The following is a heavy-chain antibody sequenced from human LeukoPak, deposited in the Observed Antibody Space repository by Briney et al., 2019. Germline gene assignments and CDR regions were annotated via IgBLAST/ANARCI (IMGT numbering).Heavy chain of an antibody. D-gene: IGHD3-16*01. V-gene: IGHV4-30-2*01. J-gene: IGHJ4*02. CDR2: FYHSGST. CDR1: GGSISSGGYS. Sequence: PSETLSLTCAVSGGSISSGGYSWSWIRQPPGKGLEWIGYFYHSGSTYYNPSLKSRVTISVDRSMHQFCLKLSSVTAADTAVYYCASHYGPWGQGTLVTVSS. CDR3: ASHYGP.